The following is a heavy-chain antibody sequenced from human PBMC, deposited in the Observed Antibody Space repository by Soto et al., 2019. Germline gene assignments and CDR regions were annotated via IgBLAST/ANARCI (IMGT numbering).Heavy chain of an antibody. Sequence: QITLKESGPTLVKPTQTLTLTCTFSGFSLSTSGVGVGWIRQPPGKALEWLALIYWDDDKRYSPSLKSRLTITKDTSKHQVVLTMTNMDPVDTATYYCAHSGYYYDSSGYNIDYWGQGTLVTVSS. CDR1: GFSLSTSGVG. D-gene: IGHD3-22*01. J-gene: IGHJ4*02. CDR3: AHSGYYYDSSGYNIDY. CDR2: IYWDDDK. V-gene: IGHV2-5*02.